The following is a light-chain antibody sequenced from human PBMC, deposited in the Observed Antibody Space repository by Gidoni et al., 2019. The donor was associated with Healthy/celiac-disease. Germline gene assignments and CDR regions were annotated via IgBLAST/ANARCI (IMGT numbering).Light chain of an antibody. V-gene: IGKV1-39*01. CDR1: KSIRSY. CDR3: QQSYSTPPH. Sequence: SQMTQSPSSLSASVGDRVTITGQASKSIRSYLNWYQQKPGKAPKLLISSASSLQSGVPSRFSGSGSGTDFTLTISSLQPEDFATYYCQQSYSTPPHFGGGTKVEIK. J-gene: IGKJ4*01. CDR2: SAS.